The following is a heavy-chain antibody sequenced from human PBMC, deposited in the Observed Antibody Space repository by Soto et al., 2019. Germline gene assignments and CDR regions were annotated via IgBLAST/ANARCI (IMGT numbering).Heavy chain of an antibody. CDR2: IYYSGST. D-gene: IGHD5-12*01. CDR3: AGMVATPADFDY. CDR1: GGSISSSSYY. Sequence: PSETLSLTCTVSGGSISSSSYYWGWIRQPPGKGLEWIGSIYYSGSTYYNPSLKSRVTISVDTSKNQFSLKLSSVTAADTAVYYCAGMVATPADFDYWGQGTLVTSPQ. V-gene: IGHV4-39*01. J-gene: IGHJ4*02.